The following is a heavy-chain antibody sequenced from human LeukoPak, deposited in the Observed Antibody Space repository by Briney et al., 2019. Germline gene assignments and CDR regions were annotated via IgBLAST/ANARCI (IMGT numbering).Heavy chain of an antibody. CDR2: ISNGGGTI. Sequence: GGSLRLSCVASGFTFTSYDFNWVRQAPGKGLEWVSYISNGGGTISYADSVKGRFTISRDNAKNSVFLQMNTLRAEDTAVYYCARDSYMFGSDYWGQGTLVTVSS. J-gene: IGHJ4*02. D-gene: IGHD3-10*02. V-gene: IGHV3-48*03. CDR3: ARDSYMFGSDY. CDR1: GFTFTSYD.